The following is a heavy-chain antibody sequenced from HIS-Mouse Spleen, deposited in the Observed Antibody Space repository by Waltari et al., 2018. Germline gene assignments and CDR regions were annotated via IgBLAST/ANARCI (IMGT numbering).Heavy chain of an antibody. CDR1: GFTFSSYD. V-gene: IGHV3-13*01. CDR2: IGTAGDT. D-gene: IGHD3-10*01. Sequence: QPGGSLRLSCAASGFTFSSYDMHWVRQATGKGLEWVSAIGTAGDTYYPGSVKGRFTISRENAKNSLYLQMNSLRAGDTAVYYCARWGSGSYPYYYYGMDVWGQGTTVTVSS. CDR3: ARWGSGSYPYYYYGMDV. J-gene: IGHJ6*02.